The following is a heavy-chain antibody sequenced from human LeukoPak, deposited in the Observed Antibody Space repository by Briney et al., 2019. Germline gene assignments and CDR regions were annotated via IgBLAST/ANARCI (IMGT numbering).Heavy chain of an antibody. CDR2: IKQDGSEK. Sequence: GGSLRLSCAASGFTFSSYWMSWVRRAPGKGLEWVANIKQDGSEKYYVDSVKGRFTISRDNAKNSLYLQMDSLRAEDTAVYYCANGVRDYDFWSGYPPVDYWGQGTLVTVSS. D-gene: IGHD3-3*01. J-gene: IGHJ4*02. V-gene: IGHV3-7*03. CDR3: ANGVRDYDFWSGYPPVDY. CDR1: GFTFSSYW.